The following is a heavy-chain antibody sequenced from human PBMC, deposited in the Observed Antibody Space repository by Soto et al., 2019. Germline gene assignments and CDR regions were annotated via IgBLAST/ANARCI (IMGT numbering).Heavy chain of an antibody. Sequence: SVKALSKASCYKFTKYAITWLRQARGQGIEWMGWFNPKNGNTNYAQAYEGRLTLTTDTSPSTAFMELSNLRSDNTAFYYCARLKFGELFDSWGEGTLVTVSS. CDR2: FNPKNGNT. CDR3: ARLKFGELFDS. D-gene: IGHD3-10*01. J-gene: IGHJ4*02. CDR1: CYKFTKYA. V-gene: IGHV1-18*01.